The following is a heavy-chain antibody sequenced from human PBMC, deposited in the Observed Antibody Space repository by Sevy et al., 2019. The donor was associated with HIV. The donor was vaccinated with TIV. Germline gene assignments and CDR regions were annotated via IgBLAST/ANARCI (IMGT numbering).Heavy chain of an antibody. CDR3: AKDFFSGIAAAGTCDY. Sequence: GGSLRLSCAASGFTFSSYAMSWVRQAPGKGLEWVSAISGSGGSTYYADSVKGRFTISRDNSKNTLYLQMNSLRAEDTAVYYCAKDFFSGIAAAGTCDYWGQGTLVTVSS. CDR1: GFTFSSYA. V-gene: IGHV3-23*01. CDR2: ISGSGGST. J-gene: IGHJ4*02. D-gene: IGHD6-13*01.